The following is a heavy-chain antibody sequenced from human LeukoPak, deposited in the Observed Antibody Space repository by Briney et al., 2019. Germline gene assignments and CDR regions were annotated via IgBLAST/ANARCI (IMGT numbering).Heavy chain of an antibody. CDR3: ARGVGDSSGYYSDAFDI. CDR1: GYTFTSYY. D-gene: IGHD3-22*01. CDR2: INPSGGST. J-gene: IGHJ3*02. V-gene: IGHV1-46*01. Sequence: ASVKVSCKASGYTFTSYYMHWVRQAPGQGLEWMGIINPSGGSTNYAQKFQGRVTMTRDTSISTAYMELSRLRSDDTAVYYCARGVGDSSGYYSDAFDIWGQGTMVTVSS.